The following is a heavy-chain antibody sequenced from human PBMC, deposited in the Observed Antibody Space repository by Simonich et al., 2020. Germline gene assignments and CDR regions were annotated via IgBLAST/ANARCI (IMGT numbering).Heavy chain of an antibody. CDR3: ARAYSSSWYNWFDP. J-gene: IGHJ5*02. Sequence: QVQLVESGGGVVQPGRSLRLSCAASGFTFSSYGMHWVRQAPGKGLGGGAVIWYDGSNKYYADSVKGRFTISRDNSKNTLYLQMNSLRAEDTAVYYCARAYSSSWYNWFDPWGQGTLVTVSS. V-gene: IGHV3-33*01. CDR2: IWYDGSNK. CDR1: GFTFSSYG. D-gene: IGHD6-13*01.